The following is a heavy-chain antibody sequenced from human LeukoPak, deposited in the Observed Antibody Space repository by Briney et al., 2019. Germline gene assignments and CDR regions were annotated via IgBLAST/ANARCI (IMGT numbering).Heavy chain of an antibody. Sequence: ASVKVSCKASGYTFTSYGISWVRQAPGQGLEWMGWISAYNGNTNYAQKLQGRVTMTTDTSTSTAYMELGSLRSDDTAVYYCARDLRGYSYGFYYYYYGMDVWGQGTTVTVSS. CDR3: ARDLRGYSYGFYYYYYGMDV. D-gene: IGHD5-18*01. V-gene: IGHV1-18*01. J-gene: IGHJ6*02. CDR1: GYTFTSYG. CDR2: ISAYNGNT.